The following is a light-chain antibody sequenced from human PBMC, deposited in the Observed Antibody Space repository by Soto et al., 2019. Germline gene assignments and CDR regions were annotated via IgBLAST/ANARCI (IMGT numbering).Light chain of an antibody. V-gene: IGKV3-15*01. CDR1: QSVRSY. CDR3: QQYNNWPPLT. CDR2: GAS. Sequence: EILMTQSPATLSVSPGERATLSCRASQSVRSYLAWYQQKTGQAPRLLIYGASTRATGISARFSGSGSGTEFSLTISSLQSEDVAVYYCQQYNNWPPLTFGGGNKVEIK. J-gene: IGKJ4*01.